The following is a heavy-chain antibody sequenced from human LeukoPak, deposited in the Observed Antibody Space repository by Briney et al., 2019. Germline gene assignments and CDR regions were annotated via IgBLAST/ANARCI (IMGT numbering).Heavy chain of an antibody. D-gene: IGHD5-12*01. CDR2: FDPEDGET. CDR1: GYTLTELS. Sequence: ASVKVSCKVSGYTLTELSMHWVRQAPGKGLEWMGGFDPEDGETIYAQKFQGRVTMTEDTSTDTAYMELSSLRSEDTAVYYCVTSLPPIVATNPTGYWGQGTLVTVSS. CDR3: VTSLPPIVATNPTGY. J-gene: IGHJ4*02. V-gene: IGHV1-24*01.